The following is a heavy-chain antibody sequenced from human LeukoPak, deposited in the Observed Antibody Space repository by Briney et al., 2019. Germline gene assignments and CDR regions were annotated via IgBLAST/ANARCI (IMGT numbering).Heavy chain of an antibody. J-gene: IGHJ4*02. D-gene: IGHD5-18*01. Sequence: SGTLSLTCAVSGGSISSNNWWGWVRQPPGKGLEWIGEIYHSGSTNYNPSLKSRVTISVDTSKNQFSLKLSSVTAADTAVYYCTIQLWLPYWGQGTLVTVSS. V-gene: IGHV4-4*02. CDR3: TIQLWLPY. CDR1: GGSISSNNW. CDR2: IYHSGST.